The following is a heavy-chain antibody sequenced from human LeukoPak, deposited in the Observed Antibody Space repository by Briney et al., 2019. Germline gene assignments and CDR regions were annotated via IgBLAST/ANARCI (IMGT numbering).Heavy chain of an antibody. Sequence: SETLSLTCAVYGGSFSGYYWSWIRQPPGKGLEWIGEINHSGSTNYNPSLKSRVTISVDTSKNQFSLKLSSATAADTAVYYCARGRIAAAGGGSFDYWGQGTLVTVSS. CDR1: GGSFSGYY. CDR3: ARGRIAAAGGGSFDY. CDR2: INHSGST. V-gene: IGHV4-34*01. D-gene: IGHD6-13*01. J-gene: IGHJ4*02.